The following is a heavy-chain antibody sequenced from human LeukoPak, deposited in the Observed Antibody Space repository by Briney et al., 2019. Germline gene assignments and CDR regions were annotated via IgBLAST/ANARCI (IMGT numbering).Heavy chain of an antibody. V-gene: IGHV4-34*01. CDR1: GGSISSYY. J-gene: IGHJ4*02. CDR3: ARGSLAAAGLYYFDY. CDR2: INHSGST. D-gene: IGHD6-13*01. Sequence: SETLSLTCTVSGGSISSYYWSWIRQPPGKGLEWIGEINHSGSTNYNPSLKSRVTISVDTSKNQFSLRPSSVTAADTAVYYCARGSLAAAGLYYFDYWGQGTLVTVSS.